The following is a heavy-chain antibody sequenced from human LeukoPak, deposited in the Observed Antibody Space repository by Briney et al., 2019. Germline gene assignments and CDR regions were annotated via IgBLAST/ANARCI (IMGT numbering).Heavy chain of an antibody. CDR3: ARVIDWSSTWYRWHYYYYMDV. CDR1: VYTFTIYD. Sequence: ASVKVSCKASVYTFTIYDINWVRQATGQGLEWMGWMNPNSGNTGYSQKFQGRVTTTRNTSISTAYMELSSLRSEDTAVYYCARVIDWSSTWYRWHYYYYMDVWGKGTTVTVSS. J-gene: IGHJ6*03. D-gene: IGHD6-13*01. CDR2: MNPNSGNT. V-gene: IGHV1-8*01.